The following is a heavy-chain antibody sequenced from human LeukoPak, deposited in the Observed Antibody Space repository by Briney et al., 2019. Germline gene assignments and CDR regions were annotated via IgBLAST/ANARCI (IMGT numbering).Heavy chain of an antibody. CDR2: IYYSGST. V-gene: IGHV4-39*02. Sequence: SETLSLTCTVSGGSISSSSYYWGWIRQPPGKGLEWIGGIYYSGSTYYNPSLKSRVTISVDTSKNQFSLKLSSVTAADTAVYYCAREYYYDSSGYRYWGQGTLVTVSS. CDR3: AREYYYDSSGYRY. J-gene: IGHJ4*02. CDR1: GGSISSSSYY. D-gene: IGHD3-22*01.